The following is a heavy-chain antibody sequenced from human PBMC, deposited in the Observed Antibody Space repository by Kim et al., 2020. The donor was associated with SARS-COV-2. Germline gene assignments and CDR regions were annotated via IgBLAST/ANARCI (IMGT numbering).Heavy chain of an antibody. Sequence: ASVKVSCKASGYTFTSYAMNWVRQAPGPGLEWMGWINTNTGNPTYAQGFTGRFVFSLDTPVSTAYLQISSLKAEETAVYYCASSITNFGVVISYTTADYWRQGTRVTVST. CDR2: INTNTGNP. J-gene: IGHJ4*02. V-gene: IGHV7-4-1*02. CDR1: GYTFTSYA. CDR3: ASSITNFGVVISYTTADY. D-gene: IGHD3-3*01.